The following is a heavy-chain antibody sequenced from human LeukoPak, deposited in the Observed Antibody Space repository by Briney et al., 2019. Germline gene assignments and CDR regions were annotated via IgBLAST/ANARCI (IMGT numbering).Heavy chain of an antibody. D-gene: IGHD1-26*01. CDR3: ARGGSWEPVVYFDY. V-gene: IGHV4-39*07. CDR2: IYYSGST. CDR1: GGSISSYY. J-gene: IGHJ4*02. Sequence: PSETLSLTCTVSGGSISSYYWGWIRQPPGKGLEWIGSIYYSGSTYYNPSLKSRVTISVDTSKNQFSLKLSSVTAADTAVYYCARGGSWEPVVYFDYWGQGTLVTVSS.